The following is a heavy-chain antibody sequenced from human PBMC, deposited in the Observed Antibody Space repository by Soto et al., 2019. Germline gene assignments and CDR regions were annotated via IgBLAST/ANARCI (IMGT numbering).Heavy chain of an antibody. J-gene: IGHJ4*02. CDR3: AKSPGMYYYDSSGYYHYDY. Sequence: EVQLLESGGGLAQPGGSLRLSCAASGFTFSSYAMRWVRQAPGKGLEWVSAISGSGVSTYYADSVKGRFTISRDNSKNTLYLQMNSLRAEDTAVYYCAKSPGMYYYDSSGYYHYDYWGQGTLVTFSS. V-gene: IGHV3-23*01. CDR2: ISGSGVST. D-gene: IGHD3-22*01. CDR1: GFTFSSYA.